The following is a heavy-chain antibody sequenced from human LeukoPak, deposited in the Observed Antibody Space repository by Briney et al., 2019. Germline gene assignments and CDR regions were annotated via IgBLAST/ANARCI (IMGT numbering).Heavy chain of an antibody. CDR2: IIPIFGTA. J-gene: IGHJ5*02. CDR1: GGTFSSYA. V-gene: IGHV1-69*13. CDR3: ARVAGDFWFDP. Sequence: ASVKVSCKASGGTFSSYAISRVRQAPEQGLEWMGGIIPIFGTANYAQKFQGRVTITADESTSTAYMELSSLRSEDAAVYYCARVAGDFWFDPWGQGTLVTVSS. D-gene: IGHD3-16*01.